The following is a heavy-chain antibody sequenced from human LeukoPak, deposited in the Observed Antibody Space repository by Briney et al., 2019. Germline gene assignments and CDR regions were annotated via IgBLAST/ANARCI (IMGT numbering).Heavy chain of an antibody. D-gene: IGHD5-18*01. V-gene: IGHV3-7*03. CDR3: ARDLHRLQQWLTSGY. CDR1: GFTFSSYW. Sequence: GGSLRLSCAASGFTFSSYWMSWVRQAPGRGLEWVANIKQDGSEKYYVDSVKGRFTISRDNAKNTMYLQMDSLRAEDTALYYCARDLHRLQQWLTSGYWGQGARVTVSS. CDR2: IKQDGSEK. J-gene: IGHJ4*02.